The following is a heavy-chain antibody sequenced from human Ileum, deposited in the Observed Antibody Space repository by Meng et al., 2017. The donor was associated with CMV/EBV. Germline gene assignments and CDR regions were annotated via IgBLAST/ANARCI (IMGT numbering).Heavy chain of an antibody. D-gene: IGHD2-2*01. CDR2: IYHSGST. CDR1: GSSISSGYY. Sequence: SETLSLTCSVSGSSISSGYYWGWIRQPPGKGLEWIGSIYHSGSTYYNPSLKSRVTISVDTSKNQFSLKLSSVTAADTAVYYCARHAVCTSCITNNWFDPWGQGNLVTGYS. J-gene: IGHJ5*02. V-gene: IGHV4-38-2*01. CDR3: ARHAVCTSCITNNWFDP.